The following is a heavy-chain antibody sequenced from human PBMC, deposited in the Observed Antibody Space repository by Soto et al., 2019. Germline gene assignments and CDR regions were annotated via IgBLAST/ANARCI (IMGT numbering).Heavy chain of an antibody. J-gene: IGHJ4*02. CDR1: RFTFSNYA. CDR2: ITGSGGST. V-gene: IGHV3-23*01. D-gene: IGHD2-2*01. Sequence: GGSLRLSCAASRFTFSNYAMTWVRQAPGKGLEWVSSITGSGGSTYYADSVKGRFTISRDNSKNTLYLQMNSLRAEDTAVYHCARGQIKNIVLVPAAMNYWGQGTLVTVSS. CDR3: ARGQIKNIVLVPAAMNY.